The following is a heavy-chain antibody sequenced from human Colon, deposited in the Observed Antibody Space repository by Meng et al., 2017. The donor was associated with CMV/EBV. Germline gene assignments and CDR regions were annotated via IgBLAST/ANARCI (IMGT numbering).Heavy chain of an antibody. Sequence: GGSLRLSCAGSGFFVSNTYINWVRQAPGKGLEWVSVIYRGGSPFYTDSVKGRFTISRDISKNTVSLQMNSLRVEDTAVYYCATYAVDAFDIWGQGTMVTVSS. D-gene: IGHD2-2*01. CDR3: ATYAVDAFDI. J-gene: IGHJ3*02. CDR2: IYRGGSP. V-gene: IGHV3-53*01. CDR1: GFFVSNTY.